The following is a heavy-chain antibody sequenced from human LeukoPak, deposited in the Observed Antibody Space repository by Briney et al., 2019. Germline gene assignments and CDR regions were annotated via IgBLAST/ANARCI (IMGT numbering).Heavy chain of an antibody. CDR2: IGTAGDT. J-gene: IGHJ4*02. D-gene: IGHD3-22*01. Sequence: GGSLRLSCAASGFTFSSFWMHWVRQATGKGLEWVSAIGTAGDTYYPGSVKGRFTISRENAKNSLYLQMNSLRAGDTAVYYCARGRTHDSSGYYYYDYWGQGTLVTVSS. CDR3: ARGRTHDSSGYYYYDY. CDR1: GFTFSSFW. V-gene: IGHV3-13*01.